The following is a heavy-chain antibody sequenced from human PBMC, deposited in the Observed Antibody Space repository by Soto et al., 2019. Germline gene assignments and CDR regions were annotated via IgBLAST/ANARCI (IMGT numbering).Heavy chain of an antibody. Sequence: GASVKVSCKASGYTFTSYAMHWVRQAPGQRLEWMGWINAGNGNTKYSQKFQGRVTITRDTSASTAYMELSSLRSEDTAVYYCARGDLEMATGIYDYWGQGTLVTVSS. V-gene: IGHV1-3*01. D-gene: IGHD5-18*01. CDR2: INAGNGNT. CDR1: GYTFTSYA. CDR3: ARGDLEMATGIYDY. J-gene: IGHJ4*02.